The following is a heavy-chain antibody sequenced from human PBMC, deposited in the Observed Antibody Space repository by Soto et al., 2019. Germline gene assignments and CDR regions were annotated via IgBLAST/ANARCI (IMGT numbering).Heavy chain of an antibody. V-gene: IGHV2-5*02. Sequence: QITLKESGPTLVKPTQTLTLTCTFSGFSLSTSGVGVGWIRQPPGKALEWVALIYWDDAKEYSPSLKSRLTITQDTSKNQVALTMTNMDPVDPATYYCAHKGGGDRILDYWGQGTLVTVSS. J-gene: IGHJ4*02. CDR2: IYWDDAK. D-gene: IGHD3-16*01. CDR1: GFSLSTSGVG. CDR3: AHKGGGDRILDY.